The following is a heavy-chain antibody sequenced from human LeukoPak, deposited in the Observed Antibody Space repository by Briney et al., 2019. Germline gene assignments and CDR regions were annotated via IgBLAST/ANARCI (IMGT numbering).Heavy chain of an antibody. CDR3: AREAMVRGVIDY. CDR1: GGTFSSYA. J-gene: IGHJ4*02. V-gene: IGHV1-69*05. D-gene: IGHD3-10*01. Sequence: SVKVSCKASGGTFSSYAISWVRQAPGQGLEWMGGIIPIFGTADYAQKFQGRVTITTDESTSTAYMELSSLRSEDTAVYYCAREAMVRGVIDYWGQGTLVTVSS. CDR2: IIPIFGTA.